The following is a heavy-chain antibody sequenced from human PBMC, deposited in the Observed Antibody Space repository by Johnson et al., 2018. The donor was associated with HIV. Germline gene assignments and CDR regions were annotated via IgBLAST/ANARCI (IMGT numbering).Heavy chain of an antibody. CDR2: ISSDGSTI. CDR3: ARDTWDAFDI. J-gene: IGHJ3*02. V-gene: IGHV3-11*01. Sequence: QVQLVESGGGLVKPGGSLRLSCAASGFTFSNAWMSWVRQAPGKGLEWVSYISSDGSTIDYADSVKGRFTISRDNANNSLYLQMNSLRAEDTAVYYCARDTWDAFDIWGQGTMVTVSS. CDR1: GFTFSNAW.